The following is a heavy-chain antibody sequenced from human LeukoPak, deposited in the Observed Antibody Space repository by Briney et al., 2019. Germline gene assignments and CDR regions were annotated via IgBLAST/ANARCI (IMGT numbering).Heavy chain of an antibody. CDR2: INHSGST. CDR3: ARFWQWLVLWSWFDP. V-gene: IGHV4-34*01. J-gene: IGHJ5*02. D-gene: IGHD6-19*01. CDR1: GGSFSGYY. Sequence: SETLSLTCAVYGGSFSGYYWSWIRQPPGKGLEWIGEINHSGSTNYNPSLKSRVTISVDTSKNQFSLKLSSVTAADTAVYYCARFWQWLVLWSWFDPWGQGTLVTVSS.